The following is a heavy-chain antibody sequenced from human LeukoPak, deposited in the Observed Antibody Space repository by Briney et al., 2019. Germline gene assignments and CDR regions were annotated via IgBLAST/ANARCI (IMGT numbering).Heavy chain of an antibody. D-gene: IGHD5-12*01. CDR3: ARGRGGYDPFDY. V-gene: IGHV6-1*01. CDR1: GDGVSSDSAA. CDR2: TYYRSKWYN. J-gene: IGHJ4*02. Sequence: SQTLSLTCAISGDGVSSDSAAWNWIGQSPSRGLEWLGRTYYRSKWYNDYADSVKSRITINPDTSKNQFSLQLDSVTPEDTAVYYCARGRGGYDPFDYWGQGTLVTVSS.